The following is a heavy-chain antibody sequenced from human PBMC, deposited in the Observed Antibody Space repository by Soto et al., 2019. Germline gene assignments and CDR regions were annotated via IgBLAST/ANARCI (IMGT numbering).Heavy chain of an antibody. CDR3: AKDLRVAAAVDNY. D-gene: IGHD6-13*01. J-gene: IGHJ4*02. CDR2: ISGTGGST. V-gene: IGHV3-23*01. Sequence: HPGGSLRLSCAASGFTFSNYAMSWVRQAPGKGLEWVSTISGTGGSTYYADSVKGRFTISRDNPKNTLYLQMNSLRAEDTAVYFCAKDLRVAAAVDNYWGQGTLVTVSS. CDR1: GFTFSNYA.